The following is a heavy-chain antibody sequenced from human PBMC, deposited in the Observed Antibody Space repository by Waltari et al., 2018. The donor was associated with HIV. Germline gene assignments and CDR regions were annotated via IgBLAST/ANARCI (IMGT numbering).Heavy chain of an antibody. CDR2: IYYSGST. V-gene: IGHV4-59*01. CDR3: ASTPGGYSYGYLGY. D-gene: IGHD5-18*01. CDR1: GGSISSYY. J-gene: IGHJ4*02. Sequence: QVQLQESGPGLVKPSETLSLTCTVSGGSISSYYWRWLRQPPGKGLGWIGYIYYSGSTNYNPSLKSRVTISVDTSKNQFSLKLSSVTAADTAVYYCASTPGGYSYGYLGYWGQGTLVTVSS.